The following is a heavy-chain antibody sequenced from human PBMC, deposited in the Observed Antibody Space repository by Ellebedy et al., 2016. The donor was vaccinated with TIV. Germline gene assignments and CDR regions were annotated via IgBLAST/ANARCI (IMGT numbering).Heavy chain of an antibody. D-gene: IGHD6-19*01. Sequence: GESLKISCAASGFSFSSYAMSWVRQAAGKGLEWVSGIVGSGGSRYADSVKGRFTISRDNSKNTPFLQMISLRAEDTAVYFCAKGRGGGSDSSTPRYYFDYWGLGTLVTVSS. CDR3: AKGRGGGSDSSTPRYYFDY. CDR2: IVGSGGSR. V-gene: IGHV3-23*01. CDR1: GFSFSSYA. J-gene: IGHJ4*02.